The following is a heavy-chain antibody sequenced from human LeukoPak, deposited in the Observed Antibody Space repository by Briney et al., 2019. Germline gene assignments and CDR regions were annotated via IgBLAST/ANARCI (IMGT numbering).Heavy chain of an antibody. CDR2: VSTSGSYI. J-gene: IGHJ4*02. V-gene: IGHV3-21*01. D-gene: IGHD6-19*01. CDR1: GFTFGSYS. CDR3: ASQTPRRLPIAVADYFDY. Sequence: GGSLRLACAVSGFTFGSYSMNWVRQAPGKGLEWVSFVSTSGSYIYYADSVKGRFTISRDNAKNSLYLQMNSLRAEDTAVYYCASQTPRRLPIAVADYFDYWGQGTLVTVSS.